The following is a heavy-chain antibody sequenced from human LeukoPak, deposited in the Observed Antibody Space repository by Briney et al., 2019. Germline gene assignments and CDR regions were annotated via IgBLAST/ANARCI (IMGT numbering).Heavy chain of an antibody. J-gene: IGHJ4*02. CDR1: GGTFSSYA. CDR3: ARTSRDGYNYAHFDY. Sequence: ASVTVSCKASGGTFSSYAIRWVRQAPGQGLEWMGRIIPILGIANYAQKFQGRVTITADKSTSTAYMELSSLRSEDTAVYYCARTSRDGYNYAHFDYWGQGTLVTVSS. CDR2: IIPILGIA. V-gene: IGHV1-69*04. D-gene: IGHD1-1*01.